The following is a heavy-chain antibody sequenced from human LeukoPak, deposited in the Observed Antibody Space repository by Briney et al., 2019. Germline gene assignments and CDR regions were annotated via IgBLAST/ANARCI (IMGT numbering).Heavy chain of an antibody. J-gene: IGHJ4*02. CDR1: GFTFSSYW. V-gene: IGHV3-74*01. Sequence: QPGGSLRLSCTASGFTFSSYWMHWVRQAPGKGLVWVSRINSDGGSTSYADSVKGRFTISRDNAKNTLYLQMNSLRPEDTAVYYCARRIQGMAPYYFDYWGQGTLVTVSS. CDR2: INSDGGST. CDR3: ARRIQGMAPYYFDY. D-gene: IGHD5-24*01.